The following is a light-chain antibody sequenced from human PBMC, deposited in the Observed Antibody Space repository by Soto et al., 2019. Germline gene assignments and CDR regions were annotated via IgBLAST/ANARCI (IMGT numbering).Light chain of an antibody. V-gene: IGKV1-33*01. CDR3: QLYDNLPPPLFT. CDR1: QDISNY. J-gene: IGKJ3*01. CDR2: DAS. Sequence: DIQMTQSPSSLSASVGDRVTITCQASQDISNYLNWYQQKPGKAPKLLIYDASNLETGVPLRFSRRGSGTYFTSTISSPQNEDISTYYFQLYDNLPPPLFTFGPGTKVDIK.